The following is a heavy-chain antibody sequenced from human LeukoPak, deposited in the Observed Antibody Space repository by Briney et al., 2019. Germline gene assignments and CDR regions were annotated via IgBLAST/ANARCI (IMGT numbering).Heavy chain of an antibody. CDR3: ARESVVVAATLFDY. CDR1: GFIFSNYE. V-gene: IGHV3-21*01. Sequence: GGSLRLSCSASGFIFSNYEMNWVRQAPGKGLEWVSSISSSSSYIYYADSVKGRFTISRDDAKNSLYLQMNSLRAEDTAVYYCARESVVVAATLFDYWGQGTLVTVSS. J-gene: IGHJ4*02. D-gene: IGHD2-15*01. CDR2: ISSSSSYI.